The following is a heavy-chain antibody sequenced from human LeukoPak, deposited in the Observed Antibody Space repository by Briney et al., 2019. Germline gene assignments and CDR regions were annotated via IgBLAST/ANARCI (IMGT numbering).Heavy chain of an antibody. CDR3: ARDLVVATINPSYYMDV. J-gene: IGHJ6*03. Sequence: GGSLRLSCAASGFPLSRNYMSWVRQAPGKGREWVSVIYNGGSRYYPDSVKGRVTISRDNSKNTLYLQMNSLGAEDTAVYYCARDLVVATINPSYYMDVWGKGTTVTVSS. CDR2: IYNGGSR. CDR1: GFPLSRNY. V-gene: IGHV3-53*01. D-gene: IGHD5-12*01.